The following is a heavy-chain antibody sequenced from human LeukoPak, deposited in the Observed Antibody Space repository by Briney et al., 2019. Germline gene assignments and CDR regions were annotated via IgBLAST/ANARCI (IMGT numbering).Heavy chain of an antibody. CDR3: ATLKHYYYASGSYLGAGYFDY. J-gene: IGHJ4*02. V-gene: IGHV3-23*01. Sequence: TGGSQRLSCAAFGFIFRRYAMSWVRQAPGKGLEWVSAISSSGDSTDYADSVKGRFTISRDNSRNTLFLQMNSLRAEDTAVYYCATLKHYYYASGSYLGAGYFDYWGQGTLVTVSS. CDR1: GFIFRRYA. D-gene: IGHD3-10*01. CDR2: ISSSGDST.